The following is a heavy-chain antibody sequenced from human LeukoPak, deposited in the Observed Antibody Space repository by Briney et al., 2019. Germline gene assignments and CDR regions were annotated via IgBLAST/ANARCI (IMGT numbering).Heavy chain of an antibody. J-gene: IGHJ4*02. V-gene: IGHV3-48*02. CDR3: ARQRGNYFDY. CDR2: ISSGSTAI. Sequence: GGSLRLSCAASEFTFSSYAMNWVRQAPGKGLEWVSKISSGSTAIYYADSVKGRFTISRDNTKNSLYLQMNSLRDGDTAVYYCARQRGNYFDYWGQGTLVTVSS. CDR1: EFTFSSYA. D-gene: IGHD7-27*01.